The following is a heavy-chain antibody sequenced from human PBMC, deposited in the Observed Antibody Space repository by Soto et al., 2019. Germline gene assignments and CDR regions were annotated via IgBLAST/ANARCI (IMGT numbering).Heavy chain of an antibody. D-gene: IGHD1-1*01. V-gene: IGHV3-23*01. Sequence: EVQLLESGGGLVQPGGSPRLSCAASGFTFSNYAMTWVRQAPGKGLEWVSFISGSGGITYYADSVKGRFTISRDNSKNTLYLQMHSLRAEDTAIYYCEKDANWEDHYWGQGTLVTVSS. J-gene: IGHJ4*02. CDR2: ISGSGGIT. CDR3: EKDANWEDHY. CDR1: GFTFSNYA.